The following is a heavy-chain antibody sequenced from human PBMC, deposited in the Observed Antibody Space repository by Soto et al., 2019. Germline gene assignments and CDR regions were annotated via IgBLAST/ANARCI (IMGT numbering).Heavy chain of an antibody. CDR2: ISGSGGST. CDR3: AKDGEYGDYGGAFDY. Sequence: EVQLLESGGGLVQPGGSLRLSCAASGLTFSSYAMSWVRQAPGKGLEWVSTISGSGGSTYYADSVKGRFTISRDNSKNTLYLHMNSLRAEDTAVYYCAKDGEYGDYGGAFDYCGQGTLVTVSA. J-gene: IGHJ4*02. D-gene: IGHD4-17*01. CDR1: GLTFSSYA. V-gene: IGHV3-23*01.